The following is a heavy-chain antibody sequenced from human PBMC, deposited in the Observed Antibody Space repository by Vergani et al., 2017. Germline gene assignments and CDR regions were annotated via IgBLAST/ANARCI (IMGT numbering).Heavy chain of an antibody. Sequence: QVQLAESGPGLVKPSETLSLTCTVSGGSFNTYYWRWLRQSPGKGLEWIGYIYSTGVTNYNPSLNSRVTMSVDTPKNQFSRKLSSVTAADTAVYYCARVVSTNSRIAVAGKLDYWGQGTLVTVSS. CDR1: GGSFNTYY. V-gene: IGHV4-59*08. CDR3: ARVVSTNSRIAVAGKLDY. CDR2: IYSTGVT. D-gene: IGHD6-19*01. J-gene: IGHJ4*02.